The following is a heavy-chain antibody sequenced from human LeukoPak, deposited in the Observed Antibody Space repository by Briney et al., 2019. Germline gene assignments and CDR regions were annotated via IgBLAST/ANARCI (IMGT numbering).Heavy chain of an antibody. V-gene: IGHV3-30-3*01. CDR3: ARDPRELNRGSLYFDY. J-gene: IGHJ4*02. CDR2: ISYDGSNK. CDR1: GFTFSSYA. D-gene: IGHD1-26*01. Sequence: GRSLRLSCAASGFTFSSYAMHWVRQAPGKGLEWVAVISYDGSNKYYADSVKGRFTISRDNSKNTLYLQMNSLRAGDTAVYYCARDPRELNRGSLYFDYWGQGTLVTVSS.